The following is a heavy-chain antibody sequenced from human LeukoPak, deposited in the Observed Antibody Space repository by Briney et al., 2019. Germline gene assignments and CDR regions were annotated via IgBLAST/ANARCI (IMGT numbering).Heavy chain of an antibody. CDR2: ISDSGDST. CDR1: GFTFTKYG. CDR3: AKPGYSHDIFRNFDY. Sequence: PGGSLRLSCAASGFTFTKYGMNWVRQAPGKGLEWVSGISDSGDSTYYADSVKGRFTISRDNSKNTLYLQMHRLRADDTAVYYCAKPGYSHDIFRNFDYWGQGILVTVSS. J-gene: IGHJ4*02. D-gene: IGHD5-18*01. V-gene: IGHV3-23*01.